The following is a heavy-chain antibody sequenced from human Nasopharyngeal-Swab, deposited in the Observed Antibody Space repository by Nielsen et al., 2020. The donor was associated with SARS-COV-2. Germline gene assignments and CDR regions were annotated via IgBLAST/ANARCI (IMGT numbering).Heavy chain of an antibody. J-gene: IGHJ6*02. V-gene: IGHV1-3*01. CDR1: GYTFTGYA. CDR3: ARESKKVAGLPNYYYYGMDV. CDR2: INAGNGNT. D-gene: IGHD6-19*01. Sequence: ASVKVSCKASGYTFTGYAMHWVRQAPGQRLEWMGWINAGNGNTKYSQKFQGRVTITRDTSASTAYMELSSLRSEDTAVYYCARESKKVAGLPNYYYYGMDVWGQGTTVTVSS.